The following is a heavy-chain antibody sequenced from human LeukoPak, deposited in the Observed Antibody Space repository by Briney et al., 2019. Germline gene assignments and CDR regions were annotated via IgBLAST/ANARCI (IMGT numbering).Heavy chain of an antibody. CDR3: AKAGVDSSGYYALDY. CDR2: GSNK. D-gene: IGHD3-22*01. V-gene: IGHV3-30-3*01. Sequence: QSGGSLRLSCAASGFTFSSYAMHWVRQAPGKGLEWVADGSNKYYADSVKGRFTISRDNSKNTLYLQMNSLRAEDTAVYYCAKAGVDSSGYYALDYWGQGTLVTVSS. CDR1: GFTFSSYA. J-gene: IGHJ4*02.